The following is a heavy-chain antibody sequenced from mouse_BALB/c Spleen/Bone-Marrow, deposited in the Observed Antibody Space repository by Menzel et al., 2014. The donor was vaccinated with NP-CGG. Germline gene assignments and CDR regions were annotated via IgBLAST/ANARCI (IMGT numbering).Heavy chain of an antibody. CDR3: ARDYYGSLYAMDY. CDR2: IWAGGST. V-gene: IGHV2-9*02. J-gene: IGHJ4*01. Sequence: ESGPGLVAPSQRLSITCTVSGFSLTSYGVHWVRQPPGKGLEWLGVIWAGGSTNYNSALMSRLSISKDNSKSQVFLKMNSLQTDDTAMYYCARDYYGSLYAMDYWGQGTSVTVSS. D-gene: IGHD1-1*01. CDR1: GFSLTSYG.